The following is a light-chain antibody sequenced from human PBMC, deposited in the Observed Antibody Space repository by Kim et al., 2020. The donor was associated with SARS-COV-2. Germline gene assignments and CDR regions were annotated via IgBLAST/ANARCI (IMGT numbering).Light chain of an antibody. V-gene: IGKV1-17*03. Sequence: SASVGYRVTITGRASQDISNFVAWFQQRPGKVPKRLIYATSSLQSGVPSRFSGSGSGTEYSLTISSLQPEDFATYYCLQHKSYPYTLGQGTKLEI. CDR1: QDISNF. J-gene: IGKJ2*01. CDR3: LQHKSYPYT. CDR2: ATS.